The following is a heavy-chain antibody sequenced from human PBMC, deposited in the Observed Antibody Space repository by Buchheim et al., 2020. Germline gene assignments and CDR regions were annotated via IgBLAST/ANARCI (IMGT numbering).Heavy chain of an antibody. D-gene: IGHD6-13*01. CDR3: ASTGIAAAGTRGMDV. V-gene: IGHV4-61*02. CDR1: GGSISSGSYY. J-gene: IGHJ6*02. CDR2: IYTSGST. Sequence: QVQLQESGPGLVKPSQTLSLTCTVSGGSISSGSYYCSWIRQPAGKGLEWIGRIYTSGSTNYNPPLKSRVTISVDTSKNQFSLKLSSVTAADTAVYYCASTGIAAAGTRGMDVWGQGTT.